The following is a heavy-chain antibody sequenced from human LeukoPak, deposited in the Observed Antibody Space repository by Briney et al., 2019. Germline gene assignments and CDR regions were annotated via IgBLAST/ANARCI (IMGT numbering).Heavy chain of an antibody. J-gene: IGHJ4*02. CDR1: GGSISSGGYS. Sequence: PSETLSLTCAVSGGSISSGGYSWSWIRQPPGKGLEWIGYIYHSGSTYYNPSLKSRVTISVDRSKNQFSLKLSSVTAADTAVYYCARGDGLYSGTLGGYDYWGQGTLVTVSS. D-gene: IGHD1-26*01. CDR3: ARGDGLYSGTLGGYDY. CDR2: IYHSGST. V-gene: IGHV4-30-2*01.